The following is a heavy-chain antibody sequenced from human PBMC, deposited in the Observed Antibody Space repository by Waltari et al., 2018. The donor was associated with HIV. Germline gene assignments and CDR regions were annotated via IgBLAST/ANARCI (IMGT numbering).Heavy chain of an antibody. D-gene: IGHD2-21*02. V-gene: IGHV3-21*01. J-gene: IGHJ4*02. Sequence: EVHLVESGGGLVKPGESLRLSCAASGFTFSGYPMKWVRQAPGKGLEWVSAISRTSSYIYYADSVKGRFTISRDNAKNSVYLQMNSLRVEDTAVYYCARDERRCNSGDCYPSDYWGQGTLVTVSS. CDR1: GFTFSGYP. CDR2: ISRTSSYI. CDR3: ARDERRCNSGDCYPSDY.